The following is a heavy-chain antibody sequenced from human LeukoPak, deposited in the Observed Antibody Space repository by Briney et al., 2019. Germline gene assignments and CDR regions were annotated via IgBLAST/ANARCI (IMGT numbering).Heavy chain of an antibody. V-gene: IGHV3-21*01. CDR3: ARFGYCSSISCYAA. J-gene: IGHJ5*02. D-gene: IGHD2-2*01. CDR1: GFTFSSYT. CDR2: ISASGNYI. Sequence: PGGSLRLSCAASGFTFSSYTMKWVRQAPGKGLEWVSSISASGNYIYYADSVKGRFTISRDNAKSSLYLQMNSLRAEDTAVYYCARFGYCSSISCYAAWGQGTLVTVSS.